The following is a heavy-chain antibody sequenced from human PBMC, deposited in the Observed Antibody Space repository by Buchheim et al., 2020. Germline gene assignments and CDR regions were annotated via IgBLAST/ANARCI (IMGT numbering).Heavy chain of an antibody. D-gene: IGHD6-13*01. J-gene: IGHJ4*02. CDR3: AKTGAQGYLEY. CDR2: IYQSGTT. CDR1: GASISSRNW. Sequence: QLQLQESGPGLVKPSGTLSLTCSVSGASISSRNWWTWVRQSPGKGLEWIGEIYQSGTTNYNPSLKSRVHISMDKSQNTFFLKVNSVTAADTAVFYCAKTGAQGYLEYWGQG. V-gene: IGHV4-4*02.